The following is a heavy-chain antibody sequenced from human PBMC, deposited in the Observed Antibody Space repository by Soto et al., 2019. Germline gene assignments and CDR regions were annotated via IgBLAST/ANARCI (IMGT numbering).Heavy chain of an antibody. CDR1: GFTFRSYA. CDR2: ISTSGRTI. J-gene: IGHJ5*02. D-gene: IGHD3-10*02. CDR3: ARQPAHVSEDSPKWFDP. V-gene: IGHV3-48*03. Sequence: PGGSLRLSCTASGFTFRSYAMNWVRQAPGKGLEWISYISTSGRTIFDAGSVKGRFTISRDNTRNTLFLQMDSLRPEDTAVYYCARQPAHVSEDSPKWFDPWGQGTLVIVSS.